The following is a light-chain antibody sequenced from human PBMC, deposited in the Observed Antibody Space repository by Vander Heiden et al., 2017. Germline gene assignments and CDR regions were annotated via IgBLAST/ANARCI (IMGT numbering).Light chain of an antibody. CDR2: SSN. Sequence: QSGLTQPPSASGTPGQRVTISCSGSRSNIGRTTVNWYQLVPGTAPKLLIHSSNQRPSGVPDRFSGSKSGTSASLAISGLQSEDEADYYCAAWDGSLATYLFGTGTEVSVL. V-gene: IGLV1-44*01. CDR3: AAWDGSLATYL. J-gene: IGLJ1*01. CDR1: RSNIGRTT.